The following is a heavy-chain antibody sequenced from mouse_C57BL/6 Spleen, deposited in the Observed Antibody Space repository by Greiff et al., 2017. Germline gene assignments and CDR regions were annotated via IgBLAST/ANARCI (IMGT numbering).Heavy chain of an antibody. D-gene: IGHD2-1*01. Sequence: VQLQQSGAELVKPGASVTMSCKASGYTFTDYEMHWVKQTPGQGLEWIGAIDPDTGGTDYNQKFKGKATLTVDKSSSTAYMELSSLTSADPAVYYCSRKCDDYGNYWYLDDGGQGTTLTVSS. V-gene: IGHV1-15*01. J-gene: IGHJ2*01. CDR2: IDPDTGGT. CDR3: SRKCDDYGNYWYLDD. CDR1: GYTFTDYE.